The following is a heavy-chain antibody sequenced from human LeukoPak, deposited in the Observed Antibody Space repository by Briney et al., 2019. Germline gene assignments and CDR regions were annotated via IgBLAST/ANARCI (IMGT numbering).Heavy chain of an antibody. CDR1: GFTFSSYS. D-gene: IGHD1-1*01. CDR3: ARDLEVPRPFDY. V-gene: IGHV3-48*01. J-gene: IGHJ4*02. Sequence: PGGSLRLSCAASGFTFSSYSMNWVRQAPGKGLEWVSYISSSSSTMYYADSVKGRLTITRDNAKNSLYLQMNSLRAEDTAVYYCARDLEVPRPFDYWGQGTLVTVSS. CDR2: ISSSSSTM.